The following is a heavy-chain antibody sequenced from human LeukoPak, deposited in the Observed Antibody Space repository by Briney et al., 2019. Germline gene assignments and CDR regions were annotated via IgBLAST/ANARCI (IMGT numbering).Heavy chain of an antibody. D-gene: IGHD6-19*01. Sequence: ASVKVSCKASGYTFTGYYMHWVRQAPGQGLEWMGIINVSGGSTGYAQKFQGRVTLTRDMSTSTVDMELSGLRLDDTAMYYCATPRRFTSGWYSFDYWGQGTRVTVSP. CDR3: ATPRRFTSGWYSFDY. CDR2: INVSGGST. CDR1: GYTFTGYY. V-gene: IGHV1-46*01. J-gene: IGHJ4*02.